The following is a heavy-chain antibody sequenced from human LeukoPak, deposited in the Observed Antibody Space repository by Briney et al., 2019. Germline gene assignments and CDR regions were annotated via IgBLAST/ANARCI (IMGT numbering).Heavy chain of an antibody. J-gene: IGHJ6*04. CDR2: ISYDGSNK. CDR3: AKDLVTMVRGVIITAYYYGMDV. Sequence: PGRSLRLSCAASGFTFSSYGMHWVRQAPGKGLEWVAVISYDGSNKYYADSVKGRFNISRDNSKNTLYLQMNSLRAEDTAVYYCAKDLVTMVRGVIITAYYYGMDVWGKGTTVTVSS. CDR1: GFTFSSYG. D-gene: IGHD3-10*01. V-gene: IGHV3-30*18.